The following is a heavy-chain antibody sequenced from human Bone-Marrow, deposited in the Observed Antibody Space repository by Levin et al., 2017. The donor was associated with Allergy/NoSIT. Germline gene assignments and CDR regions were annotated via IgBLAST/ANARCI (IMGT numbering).Heavy chain of an antibody. V-gene: IGHV1-2*02. J-gene: IGHJ4*02. CDR1: GYTFTGYY. Sequence: EASVKVSCKASGYTFTGYYMHWVRQAPGQGLEWMGWINPNSGGTNYAQKFQGRVTMTRDTSISTAYMELSRLRSDDTAVYYCAPTHGSGYFLVLDYWGQGTLVTVSS. D-gene: IGHD3-22*01. CDR2: INPNSGGT. CDR3: APTHGSGYFLVLDY.